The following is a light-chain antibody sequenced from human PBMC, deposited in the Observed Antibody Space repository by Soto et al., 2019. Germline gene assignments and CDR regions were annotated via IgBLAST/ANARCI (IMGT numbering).Light chain of an antibody. CDR2: GAS. V-gene: IGKV3-20*01. CDR3: QQFGRT. Sequence: EVVLKQSPGTLSLSPGERATLSCRASQSISSNLVAWYQQKPGQAPRLLIYGASHRATGIPDRFSGSGSGTDFTLTITRLPPEDFAVYYCQQFGRTFGQGTKVEIK. CDR1: QSISSNL. J-gene: IGKJ1*01.